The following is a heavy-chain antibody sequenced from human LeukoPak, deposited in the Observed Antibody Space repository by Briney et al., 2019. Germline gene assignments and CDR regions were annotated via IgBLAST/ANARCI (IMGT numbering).Heavy chain of an antibody. V-gene: IGHV3-7*03. CDR2: INHNGNVN. CDR1: GFTFSSYW. D-gene: IGHD3-22*01. Sequence: GGSLRLSCAASGFTFSSYWMNWARQAPGKGLEWVASINHNGNVNYYVDSVKGRFTISRDNSKNTLYLQMNSLRAEDTAVYYCAKGFIVVVITNYFDYWGQGTLVTVSS. J-gene: IGHJ4*02. CDR3: AKGFIVVVITNYFDY.